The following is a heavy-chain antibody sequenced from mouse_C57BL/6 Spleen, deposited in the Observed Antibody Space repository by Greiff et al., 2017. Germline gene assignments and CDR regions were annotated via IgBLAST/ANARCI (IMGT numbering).Heavy chain of an antibody. V-gene: IGHV5-6*01. CDR2: ISRGGSCT. CDR1: GFTFSSYG. CDR3: ARHDYDGYYNAMDY. D-gene: IGHD2-3*01. J-gene: IGHJ4*01. Sequence: EVQLEQSGGDLVKPGGSVKLSCAASGFTFSSYGMSWVRQTPDKRLEWVATISRGGSCTYYPDSVKGQFTISRDTAKNTLYLQMSGLKSEDTAMXYYARHDYDGYYNAMDYWGQGTSVTVSS.